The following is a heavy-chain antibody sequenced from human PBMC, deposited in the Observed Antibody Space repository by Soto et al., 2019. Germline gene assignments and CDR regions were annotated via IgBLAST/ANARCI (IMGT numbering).Heavy chain of an antibody. CDR1: GFTFDDYA. V-gene: IGHV3-9*01. Sequence: EVQLVESGGGLVQPGRSLRLSCAASGFTFDDYAMHWVRQAPGKGLEWVSGISWNSGSIGYADSVKGRFTISRDTAKNSLYLQMNSLRAEDTALYYCAKDIGCTNGVCYKNAFDIWSQGTMVTVSS. CDR2: ISWNSGSI. D-gene: IGHD2-8*01. CDR3: AKDIGCTNGVCYKNAFDI. J-gene: IGHJ3*02.